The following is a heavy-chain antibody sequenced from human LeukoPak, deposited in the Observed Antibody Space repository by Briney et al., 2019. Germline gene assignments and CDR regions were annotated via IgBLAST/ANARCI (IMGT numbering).Heavy chain of an antibody. CDR1: GFTFSNFG. CDR3: AKRSGSYGPFDY. V-gene: IGHV3-23*01. D-gene: IGHD3-10*01. J-gene: IGHJ4*02. Sequence: GGSLRLSCAASGFTFSNFGMHWVRQAPGKGLEWVSALSGSGGSTYYADSVKGRFTISRDNSKNTLYLQMNGLRADDTAVYYCAKRSGSYGPFDYWGQGILVTVSS. CDR2: LSGSGGST.